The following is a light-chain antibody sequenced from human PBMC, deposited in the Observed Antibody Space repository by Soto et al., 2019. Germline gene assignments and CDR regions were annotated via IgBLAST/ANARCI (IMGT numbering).Light chain of an antibody. CDR1: SSDVGGYDH. CDR2: EVT. V-gene: IGLV2-8*01. J-gene: IGLJ3*02. CDR3: SSYASGSTWV. Sequence: QSALTQPPSASGSPGQSVTIPCTGTSSDVGGYDHVSWYQQHPGKAPKLMIYEVTKRPAGVPDRFSGSKSGNTASLTVSGLQAEDEADYFCSSYASGSTWVFGGGTKVTVL.